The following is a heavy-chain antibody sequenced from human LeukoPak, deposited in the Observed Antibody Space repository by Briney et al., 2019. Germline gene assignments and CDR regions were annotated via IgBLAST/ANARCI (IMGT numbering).Heavy chain of an antibody. Sequence: AGGSLRLSCAASGFTFSSHAMSWVRQAPGKGLEWVSAISGSGGSTYYADSVKGRFTISRDNSKNTLYLQMNSLRAEDTAIYYCTTRLQHHFDYWGQGTQVTVSS. V-gene: IGHV3-23*01. CDR1: GFTFSSHA. J-gene: IGHJ4*02. CDR2: ISGSGGST. CDR3: TTRLQHHFDY. D-gene: IGHD2-15*01.